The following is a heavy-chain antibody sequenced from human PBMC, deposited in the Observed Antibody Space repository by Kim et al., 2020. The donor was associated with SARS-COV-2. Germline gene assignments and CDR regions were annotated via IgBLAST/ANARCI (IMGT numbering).Heavy chain of an antibody. Sequence: GGSLRLSCAASGFTFSGYAMSWVRQAPGKGLEWVGVISGSGCSTYSADSVKGRFRITIYKAKNTMNPQMNMLRAETEDEYYCSKNGDWPAGGNWG. CDR3: SKNGDWPAGGN. J-gene: IGHJ6*01. V-gene: IGHV3-23*01. CDR2: ISGSGCST. CDR1: GFTFSGYA. D-gene: IGHD2-21*01.